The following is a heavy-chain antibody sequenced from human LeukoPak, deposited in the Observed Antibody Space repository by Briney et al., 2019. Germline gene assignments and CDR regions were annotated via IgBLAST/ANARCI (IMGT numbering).Heavy chain of an antibody. J-gene: IGHJ4*02. CDR3: ARDRGIVGVPSAFDY. D-gene: IGHD1-26*01. CDR2: INPNSGGT. Sequence: GASVKVSCKASGYTFTGHYIHWLRQAPGQGLEWMGWINPNSGGTNYAQKFQGRVTMIRDMSISTVYMELSRLTSDDTAVYYCARDRGIVGVPSAFDYWGQGTLVTGSS. CDR1: GYTFTGHY. V-gene: IGHV1-2*02.